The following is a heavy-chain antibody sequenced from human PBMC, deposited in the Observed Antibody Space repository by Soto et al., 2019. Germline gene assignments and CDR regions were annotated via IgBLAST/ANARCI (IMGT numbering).Heavy chain of an antibody. Sequence: GGSLRLSCAATGFTFNNFAMNWVRQGPGKGLEWVSGISGGGDATRYADSVKGRFTISRDNAEGMVYLDMYSLIPDDTAIYYCAKNIHGSWGFDYWGQEPPVTVP. CDR1: GFTFNNFA. CDR2: ISGGGDAT. J-gene: IGHJ4*02. V-gene: IGHV3-23*01. CDR3: AKNIHGSWGFDY. D-gene: IGHD6-6*01.